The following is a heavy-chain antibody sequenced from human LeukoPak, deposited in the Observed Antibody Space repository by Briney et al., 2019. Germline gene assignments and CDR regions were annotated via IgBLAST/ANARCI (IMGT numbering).Heavy chain of an antibody. J-gene: IGHJ4*02. CDR3: ARDLGGPWTY. V-gene: IGHV3-48*02. D-gene: IGHD3/OR15-3a*01. Sequence: GGSLRLSCTTSVFPFSRYSMNWVRQAPGKGLEWVSYITSSGDTIYYADSVKGRFTISRDNAKNSLYLQMNSLRDEDTAVYYCARDLGGPWTYWGQGTLVTVSS. CDR2: ITSSGDTI. CDR1: VFPFSRYS.